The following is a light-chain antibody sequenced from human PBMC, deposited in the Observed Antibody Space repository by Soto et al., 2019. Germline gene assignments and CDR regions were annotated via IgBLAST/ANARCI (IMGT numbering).Light chain of an antibody. V-gene: IGKV3-20*01. CDR2: ATS. Sequence: ELVMAQSPATLAVSPGEIATLSCRASQSVSSNLAWYQQKPGQAPRLLIYATSTRAAGIPDRFSGSGSGTDFTLTISRLEPEDFAVYYCQQYGSSPSITFGQGTRLEIK. J-gene: IGKJ5*01. CDR3: QQYGSSPSIT. CDR1: QSVSSN.